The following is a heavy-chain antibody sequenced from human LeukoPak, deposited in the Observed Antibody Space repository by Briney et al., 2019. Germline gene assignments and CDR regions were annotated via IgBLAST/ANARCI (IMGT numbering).Heavy chain of an antibody. CDR3: ARAPFNYYDFWYFDL. V-gene: IGHV1-18*01. CDR1: GYTFTSYG. CDR2: ISAYNGNT. J-gene: IGHJ2*01. Sequence: ASVKVSCKASGYTFTSYGISWVRHAPGQGLEWMGWISAYNGNTNYAQKLQGRVTMTTDTSTSTAYMELRSLRSDDTAVYYCARAPFNYYDFWYFDLWRRGTLVTVSS. D-gene: IGHD3-22*01.